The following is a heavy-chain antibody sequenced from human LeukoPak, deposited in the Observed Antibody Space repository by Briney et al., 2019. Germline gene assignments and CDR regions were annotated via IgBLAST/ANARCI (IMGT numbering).Heavy chain of an antibody. D-gene: IGHD2-21*01. CDR3: ANVVGGY. Sequence: GGSLRLSCAASGLTFSSYAMSWVRQAPGKGLERVSGISGSGGSTDYADSVKGRFTISRDNSKDTLYLQMNSLRAEDTAVYYCANVVGGYWGQGALVTVSS. J-gene: IGHJ4*02. CDR2: ISGSGGST. CDR1: GLTFSSYA. V-gene: IGHV3-23*01.